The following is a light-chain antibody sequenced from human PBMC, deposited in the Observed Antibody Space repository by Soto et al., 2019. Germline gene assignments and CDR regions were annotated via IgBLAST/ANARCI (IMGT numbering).Light chain of an antibody. J-gene: IGKJ1*01. Sequence: DIPMTPSSATLSGSVGDRGTIPWRASQTIDSWLAWYQQRPGKPPNLLIYKASTLASGVPSRFSGSGSGTEFTLTINSLQPDDFATYYCQQYHIYSGTFGQGTNVDTK. CDR1: QTIDSW. V-gene: IGKV1-5*03. CDR3: QQYHIYSGT. CDR2: KAS.